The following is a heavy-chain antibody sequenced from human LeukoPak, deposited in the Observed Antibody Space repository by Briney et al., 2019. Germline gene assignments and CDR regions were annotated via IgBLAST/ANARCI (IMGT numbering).Heavy chain of an antibody. CDR3: ARRSHYIGWYV. J-gene: IGHJ1*01. D-gene: IGHD6-19*01. Sequence: PSETLSLTCAVYGGSFSGYWSWIRQPPGKGLEWIGEINHTGSTNYNPSLKSRVTISVDTSKNQFSLKLSSVTAADTAVYFCARRSHYIGWYVWGQGTLVTVSS. V-gene: IGHV4-34*01. CDR1: GGSFSGY. CDR2: INHTGST.